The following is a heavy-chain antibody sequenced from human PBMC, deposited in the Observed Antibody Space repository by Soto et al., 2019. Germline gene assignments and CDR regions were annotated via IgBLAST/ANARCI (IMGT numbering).Heavy chain of an antibody. CDR2: IDPSDSYT. V-gene: IGHV5-10-1*01. Sequence: GESLKISCKGSGYSFTSYWISWVRQMPGKGLEWMGRIDPSDSYTNYSPSFQGHVTISADKSISTAYLQWSSLKASDTAMYYCARHVGPPYVDCFGVRHYYYSMDVWGKGTTVSGS. CDR3: ARHVGPPYVDCFGVRHYYYSMDV. J-gene: IGHJ6*03. D-gene: IGHD2-21*01. CDR1: GYSFTSYW.